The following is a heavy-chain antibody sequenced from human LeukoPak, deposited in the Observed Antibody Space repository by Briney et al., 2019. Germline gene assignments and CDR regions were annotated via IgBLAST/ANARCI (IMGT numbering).Heavy chain of an antibody. CDR1: GGSISSSNW. Sequence: SETLSLTCAVSGGSISSSNWWSWVRQPPGKGLVWIGEIYHSGSTNYNPSLKSRVTISVDKSKNQFSLKLSSVTAADTAVYYCASWGVGATADFDYWGQGTLVTVSS. D-gene: IGHD1-26*01. CDR3: ASWGVGATADFDY. J-gene: IGHJ4*02. CDR2: IYHSGST. V-gene: IGHV4-4*02.